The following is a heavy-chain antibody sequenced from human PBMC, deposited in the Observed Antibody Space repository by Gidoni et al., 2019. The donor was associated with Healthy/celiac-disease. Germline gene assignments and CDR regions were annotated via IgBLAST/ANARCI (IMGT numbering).Heavy chain of an antibody. D-gene: IGHD2-2*01. CDR2: INHRGST. V-gene: IGHV4-34*01. CDR3: ARGRSCSSTSCYAPYFDY. CDR1: GGSFSGYY. J-gene: IGHJ4*02. Sequence: QVQLQQWGAGLLKPSETLSLTCAVYGGSFSGYYWSWIRQPPGKGLEWIGEINHRGSTNYNPSLKSRVTISVDTSKNQFSLKLSSVTAADTAVYYCARGRSCSSTSCYAPYFDYWGQGTLVTVSS.